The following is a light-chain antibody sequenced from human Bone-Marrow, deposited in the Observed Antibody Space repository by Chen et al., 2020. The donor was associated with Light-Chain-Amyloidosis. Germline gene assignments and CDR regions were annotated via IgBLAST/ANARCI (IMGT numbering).Light chain of an antibody. V-gene: IGLV2-14*01. CDR3: SSYTSSSTLRV. CDR2: DVS. CDR1: SSAVGGYTY. J-gene: IGLJ3*02. Sequence: QSALTQPASVSGSPGQSFTISCTGTSSAVGGYTYVSCYQQHPGKAPKPMIYDVSNRPSGVSNRFSGSKSGNTASLTISGLQAEDEADYYCSSYTSSSTLRVFGGGTKLTVL.